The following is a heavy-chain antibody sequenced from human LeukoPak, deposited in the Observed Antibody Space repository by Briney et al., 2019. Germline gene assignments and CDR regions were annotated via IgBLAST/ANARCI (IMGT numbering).Heavy chain of an antibody. CDR3: ARGWRYSYGFYNY. Sequence: TPSETLSLTCAVYGGSFSGYYWSWIRQPPGKGLEWIGEINHSGSTNYNPSLKSRVTISVDTSKNQFSLKLSSVTAADTAVYYCARGWRYSYGFYNYWGQGTLVTVSS. CDR1: GGSFSGYY. CDR2: INHSGST. V-gene: IGHV4-34*01. J-gene: IGHJ4*02. D-gene: IGHD5-18*01.